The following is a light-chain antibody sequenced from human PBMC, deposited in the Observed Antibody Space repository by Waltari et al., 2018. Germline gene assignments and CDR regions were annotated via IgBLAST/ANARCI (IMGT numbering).Light chain of an antibody. CDR1: QSVGSK. J-gene: IGKJ1*01. CDR2: DAY. CDR3: LQYSHWPPWT. V-gene: IGKV3-15*01. Sequence: EIEMTQSPATLSVSPGERATLSCRASQSVGSKLAWYQQKPGQAPRLLIYDAYTRATGIPARLSGSGSGTEFTLTISSLQSDDFAVYHCLQYSHWPPWTFGQGTKVEIK.